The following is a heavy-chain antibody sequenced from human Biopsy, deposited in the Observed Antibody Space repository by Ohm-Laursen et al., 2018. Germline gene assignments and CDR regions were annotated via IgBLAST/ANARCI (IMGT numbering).Heavy chain of an antibody. D-gene: IGHD3-22*01. CDR3: VRGVDYYDPYHYYALDV. CDR1: GESFNGYY. V-gene: IGHV4-34*01. Sequence: SETLSLTCAVSGESFNGYYWSWIRQPPGKGLEWIGEINYSGRTNYNPSLKSRVTITVDTSKNQFSLKVRSVTAADSAVYYCVRGVDYYDPYHYYALDVWGQGTTVTVSS. CDR2: INYSGRT. J-gene: IGHJ6*02.